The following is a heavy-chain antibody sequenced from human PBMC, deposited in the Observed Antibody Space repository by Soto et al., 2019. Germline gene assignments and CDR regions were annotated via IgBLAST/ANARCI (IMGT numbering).Heavy chain of an antibody. CDR2: ISGSGGST. Sequence: GGSLRLSCAASGFTFSSYAMSWVRQAPGKGLEWVSAISGSGGSTYYADSVKGRFTISRDKSKNTLYLQMNSLRAEDTAVYYCAKDVAAAGTRWFDPWGQGTLVTVSS. D-gene: IGHD6-13*01. V-gene: IGHV3-23*01. CDR3: AKDVAAAGTRWFDP. CDR1: GFTFSSYA. J-gene: IGHJ5*02.